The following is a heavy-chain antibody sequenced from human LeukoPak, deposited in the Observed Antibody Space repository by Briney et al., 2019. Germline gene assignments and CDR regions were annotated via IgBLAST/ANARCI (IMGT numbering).Heavy chain of an antibody. CDR2: ITPDGSDR. V-gene: IGHV3-7*01. Sequence: GGSLRLSCAVSGFTFNNYWMSWVSQAPGKGLEWVANITPDGSDRYYVDSLKGRVTISRDNTKSSLYLQLDSLRAEDTAVYYCVPGGLAVSGIDYWGQGALVTVSS. CDR1: GFTFNNYW. J-gene: IGHJ4*02. D-gene: IGHD6-19*01. CDR3: VPGGLAVSGIDY.